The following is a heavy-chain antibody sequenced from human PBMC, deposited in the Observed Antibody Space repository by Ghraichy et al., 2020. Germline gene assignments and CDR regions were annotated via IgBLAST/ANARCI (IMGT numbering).Heavy chain of an antibody. V-gene: IGHV3-23*01. D-gene: IGHD1-26*01. CDR3: AKDLSRSGSYFDI. CDR2: ISGSGGST. CDR1: GFTFSSYA. J-gene: IGHJ3*02. Sequence: GESLNISCAASGFTFSSYAMSWVRQAPGKGLEWVSAISGSGGSTYYADSVKGRFTISRDNSKNTLYLQMNSLRAEDTAVYYCAKDLSRSGSYFDIWGQGTMVTVSS.